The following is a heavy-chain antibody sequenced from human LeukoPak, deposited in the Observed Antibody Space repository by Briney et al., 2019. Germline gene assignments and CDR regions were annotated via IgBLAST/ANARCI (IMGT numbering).Heavy chain of an antibody. CDR1: ASTFCRYV. CDR3: AGEPPGTPVGFDI. D-gene: IGHD3-10*01. J-gene: IGHJ3*02. Sequence: SVKVSCKTSASTFCRYVLSCVRQAPGQGLEWMGRITPMSATPSQTQWIQGRVTITADISTNTVYLDLSSLRSEDTALYFCAGEPPGTPVGFDIWGQGTMVTVSS. V-gene: IGHV1-69*06. CDR2: ITPMSATP.